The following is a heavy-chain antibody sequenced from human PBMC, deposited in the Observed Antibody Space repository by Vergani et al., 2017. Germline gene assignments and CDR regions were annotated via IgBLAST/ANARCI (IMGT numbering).Heavy chain of an antibody. D-gene: IGHD3-3*01. V-gene: IGHV4-61*02. Sequence: QVKLQESGPGLLKPSQTLSLTCTVSGESIRSGSHYWSWIRQPAGKGPEWIGHIHTGGSTDLNPSFKSRVSISVDTSKSQFSLKLSSVTAADTAVYYCARAPIGSTIFGVVIIRFAFDIWGQGTMVTVSS. CDR3: ARAPIGSTIFGVVIIRFAFDI. CDR1: GESIRSGSHY. CDR2: IHTGGST. J-gene: IGHJ3*02.